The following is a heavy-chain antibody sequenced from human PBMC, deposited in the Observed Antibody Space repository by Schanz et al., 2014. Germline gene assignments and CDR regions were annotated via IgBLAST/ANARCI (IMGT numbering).Heavy chain of an antibody. J-gene: IGHJ5*01. Sequence: VQLVESGGGLVQPGGSLRLSCAASGFTFSTHAMHWVRQAPGKGLEWVTLVSSDGNNDYCTDSVKGRFTSSRDNTKNTVHLQKNSLRAEDTDVYDWAKQQIVRGVIYLNWFDSWGQGTLVTVSS. CDR2: VSSDGNND. CDR3: AKQQIVRGVIYLNWFDS. D-gene: IGHD3-10*01. V-gene: IGHV3-30*18. CDR1: GFTFSTHA.